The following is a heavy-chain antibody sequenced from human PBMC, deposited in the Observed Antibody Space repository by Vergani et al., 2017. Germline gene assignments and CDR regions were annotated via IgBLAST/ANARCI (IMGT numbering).Heavy chain of an antibody. D-gene: IGHD1-26*01. CDR2: ISSSGSTI. V-gene: IGHV3-11*04. CDR1: GFTFSDYY. Sequence: QVQLVESGGGLVKPGGSLRLSCAASGFTFSDYYMSWIRQAPGKGLEWVSYISSSGSTIYYADSVKGRFTISRDNAKNSLYLKMNSLRAEDTAVYYCTRAWSGELLDVGWYDYYGMDVWGQGTTVTVSS. J-gene: IGHJ6*02. CDR3: TRAWSGELLDVGWYDYYGMDV.